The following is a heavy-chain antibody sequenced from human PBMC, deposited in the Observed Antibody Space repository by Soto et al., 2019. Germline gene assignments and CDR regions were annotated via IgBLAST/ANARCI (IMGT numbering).Heavy chain of an antibody. CDR3: ARGTVAGLTMFDY. J-gene: IGHJ4*02. CDR2: INQSGTT. D-gene: IGHD6-19*01. CDR1: GGSFSDHY. Sequence: SDTLSHTCDIYGGSFSDHYWSWIRQPPGKGLEWIGEINQSGTTTYNPSLKSRATISVDTSKNQLSLELSSVTATDTSVYYCARGTVAGLTMFDYWSQGILVT. V-gene: IGHV4-34*01.